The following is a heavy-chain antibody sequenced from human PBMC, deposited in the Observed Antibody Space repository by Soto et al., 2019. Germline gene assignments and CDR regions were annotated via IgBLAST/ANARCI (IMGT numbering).Heavy chain of an antibody. V-gene: IGHV3-64*01. CDR2: ISGNGGST. Sequence: GGSLRLSCAASGFTFSTYPMHWVRQGPGTGLEYVAGISGNGGSTHYANSVKGRFTISRDNSKSTLYLQMGSLRAEDTAVYYCARENYYYASNVYSGPWGKGTLVTVSS. CDR3: ARENYYYASNVYSGP. CDR1: GFTFSTYP. J-gene: IGHJ5*02. D-gene: IGHD3-22*01.